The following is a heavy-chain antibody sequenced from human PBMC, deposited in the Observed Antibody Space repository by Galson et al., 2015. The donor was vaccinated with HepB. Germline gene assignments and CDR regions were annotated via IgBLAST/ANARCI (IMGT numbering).Heavy chain of an antibody. CDR2: IRSKAYGGTT. Sequence: SLRLSCAASGFTFGDSAMSWFRQAPGKGLEWVGFIRSKAYGGTTEYAASVKGRFTISRDDSKSIAYLQMNSLKTEDTAVYYCTRQERWLQSDFDYWGQGTLVTVSS. D-gene: IGHD5-24*01. CDR1: GFTFGDSA. CDR3: TRQERWLQSDFDY. J-gene: IGHJ4*02. V-gene: IGHV3-49*03.